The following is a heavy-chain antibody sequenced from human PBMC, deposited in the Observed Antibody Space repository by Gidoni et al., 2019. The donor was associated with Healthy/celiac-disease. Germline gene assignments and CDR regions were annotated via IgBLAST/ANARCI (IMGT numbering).Heavy chain of an antibody. V-gene: IGHV4-39*01. J-gene: IGHJ5*02. D-gene: IGHD2-2*01. CDR1: GGSISSSSYY. CDR2: IYYSGST. CDR3: ARKDNQLLWGGYNWFDP. Sequence: QLQLQESGPGLVTPSETLSLTCPVSGGSISSSSYYWGWIRQPPGKGLEWSGSIYYSGSTYYNPSLKSRVTISVDTSKNQFSLKLSSVTAADTAVYYCARKDNQLLWGGYNWFDPWGQGTLVTVSS.